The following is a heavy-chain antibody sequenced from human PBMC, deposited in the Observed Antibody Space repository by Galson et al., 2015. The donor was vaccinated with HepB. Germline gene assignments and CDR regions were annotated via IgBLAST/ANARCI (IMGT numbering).Heavy chain of an antibody. CDR3: ARGASYCSTTSCYLTWFDP. CDR1: RFTFSSYA. J-gene: IGHJ5*02. V-gene: IGHV3-30*04. D-gene: IGHD2-2*01. Sequence: SLRLSCAASRFTFSSYAMHWVRQAPGKGLEWVAVILYDGSNKYYADSVKGRFTISRDNSKNTLYLQMNSLRVEDTAVYYCARGASYCSTTSCYLTWFDPWGQGTLVTVSS. CDR2: ILYDGSNK.